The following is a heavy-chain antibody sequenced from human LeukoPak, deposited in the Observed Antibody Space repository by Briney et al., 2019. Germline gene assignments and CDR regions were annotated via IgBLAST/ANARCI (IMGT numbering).Heavy chain of an antibody. V-gene: IGHV4-30-4*08. CDR2: IYYSGST. Sequence: PSETLSLTCTVSGGSISSGDYYWSWIRQPPGKVLEWIGYIYYSGSTYYNPSLKSRVTISVHTSKNQFSLKLSSLTAADTAVYYCARDRHSGYDYPAYDYVWGSYRYFDYWGQGTLVTV. CDR3: ARDRHSGYDYPAYDYVWGSYRYFDY. J-gene: IGHJ4*02. D-gene: IGHD3-16*02. CDR1: GGSISSGDYY.